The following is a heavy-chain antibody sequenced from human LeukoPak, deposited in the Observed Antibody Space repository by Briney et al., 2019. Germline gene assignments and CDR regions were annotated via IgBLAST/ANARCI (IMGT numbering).Heavy chain of an antibody. J-gene: IGHJ6*03. D-gene: IGHD2-2*02. CDR1: GGSFSGYY. CDR2: INHSGST. CDR3: ARVGGYCSSTSCYNPYYYYYYMDV. Sequence: PSETLSLTCAVYGGSFSGYYWSWIRQPPGKGLEWIGEINHSGSTNYNLSLKSRVTISVDTSKNQFSLKLSSVTAADTAVYYCARVGGYCSSTSCYNPYYYYYYMDVWGKGTTVTVSS. V-gene: IGHV4-34*01.